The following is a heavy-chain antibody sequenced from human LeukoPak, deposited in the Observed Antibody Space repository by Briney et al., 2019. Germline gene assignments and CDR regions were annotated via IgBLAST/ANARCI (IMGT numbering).Heavy chain of an antibody. CDR1: GYIFDDYG. CDR3: VRLGRDGYTYGAAY. CDR2: INWNGGST. V-gene: IGHV3-20*04. D-gene: IGHD5-24*01. Sequence: PGGSLRLSCAGSGYIFDDYGMRWVSQAPGRGLEWHAGINWNGGSTGYAASVKGRCTISRDNAKTALYLEMNSLRVEDTAFYYCVRLGRDGYTYGAAYWGQGALVTVSS. J-gene: IGHJ1*01.